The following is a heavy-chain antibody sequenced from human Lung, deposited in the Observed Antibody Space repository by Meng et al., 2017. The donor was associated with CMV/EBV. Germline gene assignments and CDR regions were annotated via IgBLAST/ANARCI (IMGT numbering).Heavy chain of an antibody. J-gene: IGHJ4*02. D-gene: IGHD3-16*01. V-gene: IGHV3-23*01. CDR3: AKKGGDGALHYFDY. CDR1: GFIFSNYA. Sequence: GESXKISXAASGFIFSNYAMSWVRQAPGKGLEWISFMSGSGSMMFYVDSVRGRFTISRDSSKNTLYLQRNSLRAEDTAVYYCAKKGGDGALHYFDYWGQGTXVNVSS. CDR2: MSGSGSMM.